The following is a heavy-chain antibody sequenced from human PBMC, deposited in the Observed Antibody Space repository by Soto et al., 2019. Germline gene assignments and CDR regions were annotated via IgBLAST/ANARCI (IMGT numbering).Heavy chain of an antibody. CDR2: ISSYNGNT. J-gene: IGHJ4*02. Sequence: ASVKVSCKASGYTFIMYGISRVRQAPGQGLEWVGWISSYNGNTDYAQKFRGRVAMTTDTSTSTVYMELRSLRSDDTAVYYCARVDYFGSAGYYNYWGQGTLVTVSS. D-gene: IGHD3-22*01. CDR1: GYTFIMYG. V-gene: IGHV1-18*01. CDR3: ARVDYFGSAGYYNY.